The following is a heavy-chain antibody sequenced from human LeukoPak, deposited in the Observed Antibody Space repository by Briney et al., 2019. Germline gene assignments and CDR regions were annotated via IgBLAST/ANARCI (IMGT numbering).Heavy chain of an antibody. CDR2: INHSGST. D-gene: IGHD3-16*02. CDR3: ARGPMITFGGVIGNFDY. Sequence: PSETLSLTCAVYGGSFSGYYWSWIRQPPGKGLEWIGEINHSGSTNYNPSLKSRVTISVDTFKNQFSLKLSSVTAADTAVYYCARGPMITFGGVIGNFDYWGQGTLVTASS. CDR1: GGSFSGYY. J-gene: IGHJ4*02. V-gene: IGHV4-34*01.